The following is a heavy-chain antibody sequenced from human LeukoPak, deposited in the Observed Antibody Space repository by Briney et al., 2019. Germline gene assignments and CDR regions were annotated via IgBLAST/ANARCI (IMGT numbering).Heavy chain of an antibody. CDR3: ASRHRIAAAGIDY. D-gene: IGHD6-13*01. CDR2: INHSGST. CDR1: GGSFSGYY. J-gene: IGHJ4*02. Sequence: PSETLSLTCAVYGGSFSGYYWSWIRQPPGKGLEWIGEINHSGSTNYNPSLKSRVTISVDTSKNQFSLKLSSVTAADTAVYYCASRHRIAAAGIDYWGQGTLVTVSS. V-gene: IGHV4-34*01.